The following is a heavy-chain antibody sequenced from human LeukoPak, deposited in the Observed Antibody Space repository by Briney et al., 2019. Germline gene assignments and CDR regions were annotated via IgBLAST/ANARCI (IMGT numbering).Heavy chain of an antibody. J-gene: IGHJ4*02. CDR2: ISYDGSNK. CDR1: GFTFSSYA. D-gene: IGHD4-23*01. Sequence: GGSLRLSCAASGFTFSSYAMHWVRQAPGKGLEWVAVISYDGSNKYYADSVKGRFTISRDNSKNTLYLQMNSLRAEDTAVYYCARLGYSGQYYGGRGWGQGTPVTVSS. CDR3: ARLGYSGQYYGGRG. V-gene: IGHV3-30*01.